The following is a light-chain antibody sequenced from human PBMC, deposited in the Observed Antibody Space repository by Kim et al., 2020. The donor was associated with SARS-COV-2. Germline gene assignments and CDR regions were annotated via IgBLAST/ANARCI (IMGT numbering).Light chain of an antibody. CDR1: QDIGND. J-gene: IGKJ2*01. V-gene: IGKV1-17*01. CDR2: AAF. Sequence: SAAVGDRVTITCRASQDIGNDLGWYQQKPGEAPKRLIYAAFTLQSGVPSRFSGSGFGAEFTLTISSLHPEDFATYYCLQHNNYPFTFGQGTKLEIK. CDR3: LQHNNYPFT.